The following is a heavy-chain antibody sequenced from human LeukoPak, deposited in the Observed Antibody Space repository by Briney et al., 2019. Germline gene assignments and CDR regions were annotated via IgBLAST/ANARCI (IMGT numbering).Heavy chain of an antibody. CDR3: ANTNMVFWSGYSFWFDP. CDR1: GFTFSSYA. J-gene: IGHJ5*02. Sequence: PGGSLRLSCAAPGFTFSSYAMSWVRQAPGKGLEWVSAISGSGGSTYYADSVKGRFTISRDNSKNTLYLQMNSLRAEDTAVYYCANTNMVFWSGYSFWFDPWGQGTLVTVSS. D-gene: IGHD3-3*01. CDR2: ISGSGGST. V-gene: IGHV3-23*01.